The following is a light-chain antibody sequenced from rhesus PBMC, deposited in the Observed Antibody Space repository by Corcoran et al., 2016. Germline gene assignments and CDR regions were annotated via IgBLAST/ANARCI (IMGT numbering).Light chain of an antibody. CDR1: QSVGSY. J-gene: IGKJ1*01. CDR2: GAS. Sequence: ETVVTQSPATLALSPGERATLSCRASQSVGSYLAWYQQKPGQAPRLLIYGASSRANGIPDRFSGRGSGKDFTITIRSLEPEDVGVYYCQQNTNLSWTFGQGTKVEIK. CDR3: QQNTNLSWT. V-gene: IGKV3-24*04.